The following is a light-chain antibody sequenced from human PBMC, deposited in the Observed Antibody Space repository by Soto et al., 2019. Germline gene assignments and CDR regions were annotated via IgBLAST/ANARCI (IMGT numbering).Light chain of an antibody. J-gene: IGKJ2*01. CDR3: QQSYSFPYT. Sequence: DIQMTQSPSSLSASVGDRVTITCRASQRISSYFNWYQKKPGKAPELLIYAASALQSGVPSRFSGTGSGTEFTLTNSNLQPEDLAIYYCQQSYSFPYTFGQVTKVDSK. CDR1: QRISSY. V-gene: IGKV1-39*01. CDR2: AAS.